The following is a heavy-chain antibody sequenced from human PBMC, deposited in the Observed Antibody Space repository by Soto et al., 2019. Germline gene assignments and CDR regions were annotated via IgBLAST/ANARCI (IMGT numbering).Heavy chain of an antibody. CDR2: ISATGGST. V-gene: IGHV3-23*01. D-gene: IGHD3-9*01. CDR1: GFTFNNYA. Sequence: GGSLRLSCAASGFTFNNYAMNWVRQAPGKGLEWVATISATGGSTYYADSVKGRFTISRDNSKNTLYLQMNGLRVEDTAVYYCAKANFDWLLKYIDYWGQGTLVTVSS. CDR3: AKANFDWLLKYIDY. J-gene: IGHJ4*02.